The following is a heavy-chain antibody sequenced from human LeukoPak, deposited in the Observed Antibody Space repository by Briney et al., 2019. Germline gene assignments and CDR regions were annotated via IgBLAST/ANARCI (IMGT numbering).Heavy chain of an antibody. J-gene: IGHJ4*02. D-gene: IGHD5-18*01. Sequence: RSLRLSCAASGFTFSSYAMHWVRQAPGKGLEWVAVISYDGSNKYYADSVKGRFTISRDNSKNTLYLQMNSLRAEDTAVYYCARGPWIQLWLLFDYWGQGTLVTVSS. CDR1: GFTFSSYA. CDR2: ISYDGSNK. CDR3: ARGPWIQLWLLFDY. V-gene: IGHV3-30-3*01.